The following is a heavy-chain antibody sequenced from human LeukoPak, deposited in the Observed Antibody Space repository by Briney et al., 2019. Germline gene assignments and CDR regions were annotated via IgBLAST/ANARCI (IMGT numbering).Heavy chain of an antibody. CDR2: IYYSGST. Sequence: PSETLSLTCTVSGGSISSYYWSWIRQPPGKGLEWIGYIYYSGSTSYNPSLKSRVTISVDTSKSQFSLKLSSVTAADTAVYYCARDMWNDRGTLDYWGQGTLVTVSS. D-gene: IGHD1-1*01. J-gene: IGHJ4*02. CDR3: ARDMWNDRGTLDY. CDR1: GGSISSYY. V-gene: IGHV4-59*01.